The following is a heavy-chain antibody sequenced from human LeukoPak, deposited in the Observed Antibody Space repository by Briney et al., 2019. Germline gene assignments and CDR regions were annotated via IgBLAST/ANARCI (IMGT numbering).Heavy chain of an antibody. CDR2: ISSSSSTI. V-gene: IGHV3-48*01. CDR1: GFTFSSYS. Sequence: GGSLRLSCAASGFTFSSYSMNWVRQAPGKGLEWVSYISSSSSTIYHADSVKGRFTISRDNAKNSLYLQMNSLRAEDTAVYYCARGDSGYVVDYWGQGTLVTVSS. D-gene: IGHD5-12*01. J-gene: IGHJ4*02. CDR3: ARGDSGYVVDY.